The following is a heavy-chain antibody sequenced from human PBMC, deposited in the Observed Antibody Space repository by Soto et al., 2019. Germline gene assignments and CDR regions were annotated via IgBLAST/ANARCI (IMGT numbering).Heavy chain of an antibody. D-gene: IGHD4-17*01. V-gene: IGHV3-66*01. CDR2: IYSDGGT. CDR1: GFTVSNNY. Sequence: EVQLVESGGGLVQPGGSLRLSCAASGFTVSNNYLSWVRQAPGKGLQWVSLIYSDGGTDYAESVKGRFTISSDNSKTTLYLQMNSLKAEDTAIYYCATRMTTAPYWGQGTLVTVSS. J-gene: IGHJ4*02. CDR3: ATRMTTAPY.